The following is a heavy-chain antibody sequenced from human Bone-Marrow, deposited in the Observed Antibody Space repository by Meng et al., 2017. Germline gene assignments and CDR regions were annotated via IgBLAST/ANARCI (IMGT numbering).Heavy chain of an antibody. CDR2: IYYTENT. CDR3: ARTHRKAAAIHY. Sequence: VQLQESGPGLVKPAQSLSLTCSVSGGSINSAGYYWSWIRQHPGKGLEWIGYIYYTENTYYNPSLKSPMTISLDKSKNQFSLKLNSVTVADTAVYYCARTHRKAAAIHYWGQGTLVTVSS. V-gene: IGHV4-31*01. CDR1: GGSINSAGYY. D-gene: IGHD6-13*01. J-gene: IGHJ4*02.